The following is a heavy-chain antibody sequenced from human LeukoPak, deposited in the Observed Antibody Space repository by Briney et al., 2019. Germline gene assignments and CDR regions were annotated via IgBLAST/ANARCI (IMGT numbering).Heavy chain of an antibody. V-gene: IGHV3-7*03. CDR1: GFTFSSYW. J-gene: IGHJ5*02. CDR2: IKTDGSEK. Sequence: GGSLRLSCEASGFTFSSYWMSWVRQAPGKGLEWVANIKTDGSEKYYVDSVKGRFTISRDNAKNSLYLQTNSLRAEDTAVYYCARDYTSYFPWGQGTLVIVFS. CDR3: ARDYTSYFP. D-gene: IGHD3-9*01.